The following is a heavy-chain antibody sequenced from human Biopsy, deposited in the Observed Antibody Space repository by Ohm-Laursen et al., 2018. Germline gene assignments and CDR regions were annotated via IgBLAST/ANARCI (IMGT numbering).Heavy chain of an antibody. CDR1: GFTFSSYA. D-gene: IGHD4-17*01. J-gene: IGHJ4*02. Sequence: SLRLSCAASGFTFSSYAMTWFRQAPGKGLEWVSTISGNSDIIYDTDSVKGRFTISRDNSKNTLYLRMNSLRADGTAVYYCALAAAQTVTHFDYWGQGTLVTVSS. V-gene: IGHV3-23*01. CDR2: ISGNSDII. CDR3: ALAAAQTVTHFDY.